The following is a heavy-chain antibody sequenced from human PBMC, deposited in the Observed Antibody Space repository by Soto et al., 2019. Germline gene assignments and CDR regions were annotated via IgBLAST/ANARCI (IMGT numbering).Heavy chain of an antibody. CDR2: SYYSGNT. V-gene: IGHV4-31*03. CDR3: ARAPTP. J-gene: IGHJ5*02. Sequence: QVQLQESGPGLVKPSQTLSLTCTVSGSSISSGGYYWSWIRQQPGKGLAWIGYSYYSGNTYYNPSSTRRVTESVDTSTNPFSLKLSSVTAADTAVYYCARAPTPWGKGTLVSGTS. CDR1: GSSISSGGYY.